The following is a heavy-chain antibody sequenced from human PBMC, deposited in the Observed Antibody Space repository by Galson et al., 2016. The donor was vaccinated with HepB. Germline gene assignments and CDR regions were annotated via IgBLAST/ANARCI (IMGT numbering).Heavy chain of an antibody. D-gene: IGHD3-3*01. CDR2: LNRDGSET. V-gene: IGHV3-7*01. Sequence: SLRLSCAASGFTFSNCRMSWVRQAPGKGLEWVANLNRDGSETHYAESVKGRFTISRENANNSLFLEMNSLRAEDTAVYYCATARYFISISGARFESWGQGTLDTVSS. CDR1: GFTFSNCR. J-gene: IGHJ1*01. CDR3: ATARYFISISGARFES.